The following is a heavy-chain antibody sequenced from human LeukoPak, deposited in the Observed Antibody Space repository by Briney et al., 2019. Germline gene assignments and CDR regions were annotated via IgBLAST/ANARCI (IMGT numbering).Heavy chain of an antibody. V-gene: IGHV4-34*01. CDR1: GGSFSGYY. CDR3: ARRYDFWSGYPPPLDY. J-gene: IGHJ4*02. CDR2: INPSRNT. Sequence: SETLSLTCAAFGGSFSGYYWNWIHQPPGKGLEWIGQINPSRNTNYNPSLKSRVTISVDTSKKQFSLKLSSVTAADTAVYYCARRYDFWSGYPPPLDYWGQGTLVTVSS. D-gene: IGHD3-3*01.